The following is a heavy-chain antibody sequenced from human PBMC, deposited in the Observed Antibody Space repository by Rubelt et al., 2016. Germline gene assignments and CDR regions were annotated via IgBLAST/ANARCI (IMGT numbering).Heavy chain of an antibody. CDR3: ASGPAVAFDY. D-gene: IGHD6-19*01. CDR2: IHHSGST. Sequence: QVQLQQWGAGLLKPSETLSLTCAVYGASFSGYYWSWIRQPPGKGLEWIGEIHHSGSTNYNPSLKSRVTISVDTSKNQFPLSRTSVTAADTAVYYCASGPAVAFDYWGQGTLVTVSS. V-gene: IGHV4-34*01. J-gene: IGHJ4*02. CDR1: GASFSGYY.